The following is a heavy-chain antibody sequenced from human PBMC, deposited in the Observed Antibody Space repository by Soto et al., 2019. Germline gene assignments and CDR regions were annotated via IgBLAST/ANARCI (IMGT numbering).Heavy chain of an antibody. J-gene: IGHJ6*02. D-gene: IGHD3-22*01. CDR2: TIPMFGTT. CDR3: TRRGIRYHSIGYYLGIDGMDV. Sequence: QVQLVQSGAEVKKPESSVRVSCKASGGTFNSYAITWVRQAPGQGLEWMGGTIPMFGTTNYAEKFQGRVTITADESTNTAYMELSSLRSEDTAVYYCTRRGIRYHSIGYYLGIDGMDVWGQGTTVIVSS. CDR1: GGTFNSYA. V-gene: IGHV1-69*12.